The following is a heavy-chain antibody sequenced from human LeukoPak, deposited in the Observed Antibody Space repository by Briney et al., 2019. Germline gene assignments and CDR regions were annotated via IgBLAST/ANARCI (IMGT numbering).Heavy chain of an antibody. Sequence: GGSLRLSCAASGLTFTSHAMSWVRQAPGKGLEWVSGITGSYDSKYYADSVKGRSTISRDTSKNMLYLQMTSLRAEDTALYYCAKGSTFGDLNYFDSWGQGALVSVSS. D-gene: IGHD4-17*01. CDR1: GLTFTSHA. CDR3: AKGSTFGDLNYFDS. CDR2: ITGSYDSK. V-gene: IGHV3-23*01. J-gene: IGHJ4*02.